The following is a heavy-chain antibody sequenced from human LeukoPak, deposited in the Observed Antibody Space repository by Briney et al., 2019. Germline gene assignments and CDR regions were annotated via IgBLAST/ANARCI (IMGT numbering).Heavy chain of an antibody. J-gene: IGHJ4*02. Sequence: ASVKVSCKASGYTFTDYYIHWVRQAPGQGLEWMGWINPNSGDTDFAQKFQGMVTMTRDTSISTAYMELSRLRSDDTAVFYCARSNTSGYYPPTLRYWGQGTLVAVPS. D-gene: IGHD3-22*01. CDR1: GYTFTDYY. V-gene: IGHV1-2*02. CDR3: ARSNTSGYYPPTLRY. CDR2: INPNSGDT.